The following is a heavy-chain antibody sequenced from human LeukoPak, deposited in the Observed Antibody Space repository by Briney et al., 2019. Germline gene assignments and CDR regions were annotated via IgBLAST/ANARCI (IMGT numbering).Heavy chain of an antibody. CDR3: ASDYFDSSGFFTPYYFDY. CDR1: GFTFSSYS. J-gene: IGHJ4*02. CDR2: MSSSSSTI. Sequence: PGGSLRLSCAASGFTFSSYSMNWVRQAPGKGLEWVSYMSSSSSTIYYADSVKGRFTISRDNAKNSLYLQMNSLRAEDTAVYYCASDYFDSSGFFTPYYFDYWGQGTLVTVSS. V-gene: IGHV3-48*01. D-gene: IGHD3-22*01.